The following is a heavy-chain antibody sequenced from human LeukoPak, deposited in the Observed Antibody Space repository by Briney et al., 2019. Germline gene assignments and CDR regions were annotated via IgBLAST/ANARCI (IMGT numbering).Heavy chain of an antibody. Sequence: PGGSLRLSCSASGFTFSSSPMHWVRQAPGKGLEYVSAITNDGGSTYSADSVRGRFTISRDNSKNTLYLQMSGLRADDTAVYYCVKPQYSSGWLGYWGRGTLVTVSS. CDR2: ITNDGGST. D-gene: IGHD6-19*01. V-gene: IGHV3-64D*06. J-gene: IGHJ4*02. CDR1: GFTFSSSP. CDR3: VKPQYSSGWLGY.